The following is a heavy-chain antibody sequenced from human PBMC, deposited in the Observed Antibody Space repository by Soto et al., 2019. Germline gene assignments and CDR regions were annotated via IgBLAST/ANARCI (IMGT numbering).Heavy chain of an antibody. D-gene: IGHD1-1*01. CDR1: SGSISSSNG. Sequence: PSETLSLTCAVSSGSISSSNGWSWVSQPPGKGLEWIGEIYHSGSTNYNPSLKSRVTISVDKSKNQFSLKLSSVTAADTAVYYCARFPTGTYAFDYWGQGTLVTVSS. CDR3: ARFPTGTYAFDY. CDR2: IYHSGST. J-gene: IGHJ4*02. V-gene: IGHV4-4*02.